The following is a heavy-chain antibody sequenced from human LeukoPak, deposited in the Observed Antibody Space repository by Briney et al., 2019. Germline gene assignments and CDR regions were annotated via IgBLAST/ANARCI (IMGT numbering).Heavy chain of an antibody. D-gene: IGHD3-9*01. CDR3: ARRCLYYDILTGYYNWFDP. V-gene: IGHV4-34*01. Sequence: SETLSLTCAVYGGSFSGYYWSWIRQPPGKGLEWIGEINHSGSTNYNPSLKSRVTISVDTSKNQFSLKLSSVIAADTAVYYCARRCLYYDILTGYYNWFDPWGQGTLVTVSS. CDR1: GGSFSGYY. CDR2: INHSGST. J-gene: IGHJ5*02.